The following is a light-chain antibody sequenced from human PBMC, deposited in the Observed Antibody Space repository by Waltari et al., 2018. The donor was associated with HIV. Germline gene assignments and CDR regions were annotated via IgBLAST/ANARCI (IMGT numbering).Light chain of an antibody. J-gene: IGLJ2*01. Sequence: SYELTQPPSVSVSPGQTARITCSGNKLGDKYACWYQQKPGQSPVVVMYQDDRRPAGIPERFSGSNSGNTATLTISGTQAMDEADYYCQAWDRSTTVVFGGGTKVTVL. CDR1: KLGDKY. V-gene: IGLV3-1*01. CDR3: QAWDRSTTVV. CDR2: QDD.